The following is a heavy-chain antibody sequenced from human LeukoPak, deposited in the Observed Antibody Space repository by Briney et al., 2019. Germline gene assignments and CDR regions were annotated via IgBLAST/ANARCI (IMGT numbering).Heavy chain of an antibody. V-gene: IGHV3-43*02. CDR3: AKGNNSISYNFDY. D-gene: IGHD4-11*01. CDR1: GFTFRDFS. Sequence: GGSLRLSCAASGFTFRDFSMHCVRQVAGKGLEWVSLISGDGGVTHYGDSVRGRFTISRDNSKNSLYLQMSSLRVEDTALYYCAKGNNSISYNFDYWGQGTLVTVSS. J-gene: IGHJ4*02. CDR2: ISGDGGVT.